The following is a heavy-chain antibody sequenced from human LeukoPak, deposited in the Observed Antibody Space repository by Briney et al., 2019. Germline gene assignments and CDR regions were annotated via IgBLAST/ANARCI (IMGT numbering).Heavy chain of an antibody. V-gene: IGHV3-23*01. CDR2: ISGGGRLT. J-gene: IGHJ4*02. CDR3: AKRITATAGFYFDS. CDR1: GFSFSSFA. D-gene: IGHD1-26*01. Sequence: GGSLRLSCVGSGFSFSSFAMSWVRQGPGRGLELVSTISGGGRLTYYADSVKGRFTISRDDSKNMQFLEMSSLRPEDTAVYFCAKRITATAGFYFDSWGQGALVTVSA.